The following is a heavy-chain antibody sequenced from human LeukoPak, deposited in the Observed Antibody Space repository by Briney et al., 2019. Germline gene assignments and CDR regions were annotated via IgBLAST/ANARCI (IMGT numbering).Heavy chain of an antibody. J-gene: IGHJ2*01. CDR2: ISWNSGSI. CDR3: AKDSQHYYDSSGYSPWWYFDL. V-gene: IGHV3-9*01. D-gene: IGHD3-22*01. CDR1: GFTFDDYA. Sequence: PGRSLRLSCAASGFTFDDYATHWVRQAPGKGLEWVSGISWNSGSIGYADSVKGRFTISRDNAKNSLYLQMNSLRAEDTALYYCAKDSQHYYDSSGYSPWWYFDLWGRGTLVTVSS.